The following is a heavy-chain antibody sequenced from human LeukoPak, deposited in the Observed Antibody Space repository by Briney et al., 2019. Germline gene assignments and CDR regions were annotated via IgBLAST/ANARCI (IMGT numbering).Heavy chain of an antibody. CDR2: ISSSISYI. CDR1: GFTFSSYS. CDR3: ARDPPTLYYYDSSGYPPDY. D-gene: IGHD3-22*01. V-gene: IGHV3-21*01. J-gene: IGHJ4*02. Sequence: GGSLRLACAASGFTFSSYSMNWDRQAPGKGLEWVSSISSSISYIYYADSVKGRFTISRDNAKNSLYLQMNSLRAEDTAVYYCARDPPTLYYYDSSGYPPDYWGQGTLVTVSS.